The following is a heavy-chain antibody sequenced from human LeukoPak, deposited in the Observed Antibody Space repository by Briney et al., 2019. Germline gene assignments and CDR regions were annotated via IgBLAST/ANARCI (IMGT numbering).Heavy chain of an antibody. V-gene: IGHV3-21*04. D-gene: IGHD2-21*02. J-gene: IGHJ6*03. Sequence: GGSLRLSCAASGFTFSSYSMNWVRQAPGKGLEWVSSISSSSSYIYYADSVKGRFTISRDNAKNSLYLQMNSLRAEDTALYYCARLAVTGYYYYYYYMDVWGKGTTVTVSS. CDR3: ARLAVTGYYYYYYYMDV. CDR1: GFTFSSYS. CDR2: ISSSSSYI.